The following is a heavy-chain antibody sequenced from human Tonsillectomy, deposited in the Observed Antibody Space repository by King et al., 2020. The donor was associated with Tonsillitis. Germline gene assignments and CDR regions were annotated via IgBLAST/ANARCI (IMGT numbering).Heavy chain of an antibody. CDR1: GYTFTSYG. D-gene: IGHD6-19*01. CDR2: ISAYNGNT. CDR3: ARGKVAGTIWYYGMDV. V-gene: IGHV1-18*01. Sequence: VQLVESGAEVKKPGASVKVSCKASGYTFTSYGISWVRQAPGQGLEWMGWISAYNGNTNYAQKLEGRVIMTTDTSTSTAYMELRSLRSDDTAVYYCARGKVAGTIWYYGMDVWGQGTTVTVSS. J-gene: IGHJ6*02.